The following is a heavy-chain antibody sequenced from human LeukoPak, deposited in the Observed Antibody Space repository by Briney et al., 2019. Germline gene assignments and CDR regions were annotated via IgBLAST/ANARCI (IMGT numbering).Heavy chain of an antibody. V-gene: IGHV3-9*01. J-gene: IGHJ4*02. Sequence: GGSLRLSCAASGFTFDDYAMHWVRQAPGKGLEWVSGISWNSGSIGYADSVKGRFTISRDNSKNTLYLQMNSLRAEDTAVYYCARSTYYYDSSDPNDYWGQGTLVTVSS. CDR1: GFTFDDYA. D-gene: IGHD3-22*01. CDR2: ISWNSGSI. CDR3: ARSTYYYDSSDPNDY.